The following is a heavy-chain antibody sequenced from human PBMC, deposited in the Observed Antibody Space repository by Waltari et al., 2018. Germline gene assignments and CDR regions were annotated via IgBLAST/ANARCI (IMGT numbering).Heavy chain of an antibody. CDR2: VGGSAGNT. V-gene: IGHV3-23*01. CDR3: AKDPYDSHGADY. Sequence: EVQLLESGGGLVQPGGSLRLSCAASGFTFSRYAMSWVRQTPGKELEWGSTVGGSAGNTYYADSVKGRFTVSRDNSKNTLYLQMSSLRAEDTAVYHCAKDPYDSHGADYWGQGTLVTVSS. D-gene: IGHD2-21*01. CDR1: GFTFSRYA. J-gene: IGHJ4*02.